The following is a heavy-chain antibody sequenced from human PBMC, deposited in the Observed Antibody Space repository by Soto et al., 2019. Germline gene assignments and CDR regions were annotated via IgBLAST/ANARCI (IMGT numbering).Heavy chain of an antibody. CDR3: TPDKWELNAFDI. CDR2: IRSKANSYAT. D-gene: IGHD1-26*01. Sequence: EVQLVDSGGGLVQPGGSLKLSCAASAFTFSGSAIHWVRQASGKGLEWVVRIRSKANSYATAYAVSVKGRFTISRDDLKITAYLQMNSLKTDDTAVYYCTPDKWELNAFDIWGQGTMVTVSS. V-gene: IGHV3-73*02. J-gene: IGHJ3*02. CDR1: AFTFSGSA.